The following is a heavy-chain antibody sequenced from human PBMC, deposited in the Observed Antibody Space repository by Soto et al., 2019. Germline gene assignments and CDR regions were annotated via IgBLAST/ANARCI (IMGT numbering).Heavy chain of an antibody. J-gene: IGHJ4*02. CDR2: IYYSGST. CDR1: GGSISSGDYY. Sequence: PSETLSLTCTVSGGSISSGDYYWSWIRQPPGKGLEWIGYIYYSGSTYYNPSLKSRVTISVDTSKNQFSLKLSSVTAADTAVYYCASKSYGYTFYDYWGKETLFTVPS. D-gene: IGHD3-16*01. CDR3: ASKSYGYTFYDY. V-gene: IGHV4-30-4*01.